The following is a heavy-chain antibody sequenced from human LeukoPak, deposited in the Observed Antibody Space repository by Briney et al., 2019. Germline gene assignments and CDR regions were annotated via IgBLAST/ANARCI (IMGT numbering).Heavy chain of an antibody. CDR1: GFTFSSYA. Sequence: GGSLRLSCAASGFTFSSYAMSWVRQAPGKGLEWVSAISGSGGSTYYADSVKGRFTISRDNAKNSLYLQMNSLRAEDTAVYYCARGPTSIAAAGTYAFDIWGQGTMVTVSS. CDR2: ISGSGGST. CDR3: ARGPTSIAAAGTYAFDI. J-gene: IGHJ3*02. V-gene: IGHV3-23*01. D-gene: IGHD6-13*01.